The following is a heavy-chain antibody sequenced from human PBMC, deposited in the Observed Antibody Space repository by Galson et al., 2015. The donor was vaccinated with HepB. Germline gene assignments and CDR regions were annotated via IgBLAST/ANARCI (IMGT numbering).Heavy chain of an antibody. CDR2: VDPEDGET. CDR3: ATLGRGQNSITIFVAHMSV. D-gene: IGHD3-3*01. Sequence: VKVSCKVSGYTFTDYYMHWVQQAPGKGLEWMGLVDPEDGETIYAEKFQGRVTITADTSTDTAYMELSSLRSEDTAVYYCATLGRGQNSITIFVAHMSVWGQGTLVTVSS. CDR1: GYTFTDYY. J-gene: IGHJ4*02. V-gene: IGHV1-69-2*01.